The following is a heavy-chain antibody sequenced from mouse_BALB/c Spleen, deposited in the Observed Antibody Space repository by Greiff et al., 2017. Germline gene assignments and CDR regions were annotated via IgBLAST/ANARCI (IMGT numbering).Heavy chain of an antibody. D-gene: IGHD2-3*01. Sequence: EVKLMESGGGLVQPGGSRKLSCAASGFPFSSFGMHWVRQAPEKGLEWVAYISSGSSTIYYADTVKGRFTISRDNPKNTLFLQMTSLRSEDTAMYYGARSDGYPAWFADWGQGTLVTVSA. CDR2: ISSGSSTI. CDR1: GFPFSSFG. CDR3: ARSDGYPAWFAD. V-gene: IGHV5-17*02. J-gene: IGHJ3*01.